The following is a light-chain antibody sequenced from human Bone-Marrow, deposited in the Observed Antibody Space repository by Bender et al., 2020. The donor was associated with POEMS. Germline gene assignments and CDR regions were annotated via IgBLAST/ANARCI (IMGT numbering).Light chain of an antibody. J-gene: IGLJ3*02. CDR2: YDH. V-gene: IGLV1-36*01. CDR3: LYWDDSLRGWV. Sequence: QSVVTQPPSLSEAPRQRVTISCSGSSSNIGNHGVNWYQQLPGEAPKLLIYYDHLLTPGVSYRFPASKSGTSASLAISELQSEDEALYYCLYWDDSLRGWVFGGGTKLTVL. CDR1: SSNIGNHG.